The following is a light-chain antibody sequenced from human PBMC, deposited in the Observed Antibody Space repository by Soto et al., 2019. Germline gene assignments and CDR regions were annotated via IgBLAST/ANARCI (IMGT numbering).Light chain of an antibody. CDR1: QSISSY. J-gene: IGKJ1*01. CDR2: AAS. Sequence: DIHMAHSPSSLSASLGERVTITFRASQSISSYLNWYQQKPGKAPKLLIYAASSLQSGVPSRFSGSGSGTDFTLTISSLQPEDFATYYCQQSYSTSVTFGQGTKVDIK. V-gene: IGKV1-39*01. CDR3: QQSYSTSVT.